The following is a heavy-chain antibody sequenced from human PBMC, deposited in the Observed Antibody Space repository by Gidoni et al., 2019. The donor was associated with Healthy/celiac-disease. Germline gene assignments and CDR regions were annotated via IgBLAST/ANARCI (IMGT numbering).Heavy chain of an antibody. CDR3: ASIYGDYDLDY. CDR1: GFTFRSYS. Sequence: EVQLVESGGGLVKPGGSLRLAWAASGFTFRSYSMNWVRQAPGKGLEWVSSISSSSRYIYSADSVNGRFTISRDTAKNSLYLQMNSLRAEDTAVYYCASIYGDYDLDYWGQGTLVTVSS. V-gene: IGHV3-21*01. CDR2: ISSSSRYI. D-gene: IGHD4-17*01. J-gene: IGHJ4*02.